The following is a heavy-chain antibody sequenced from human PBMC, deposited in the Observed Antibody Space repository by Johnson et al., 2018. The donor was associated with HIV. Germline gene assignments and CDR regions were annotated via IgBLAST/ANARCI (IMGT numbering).Heavy chain of an antibody. J-gene: IGHJ3*02. CDR2: IKKDGSEK. CDR3: ARVGANFESVDI. CDR1: AFSFSGYA. D-gene: IGHD4/OR15-4a*01. Sequence: MQLVESGGGVVQPGRSLRLSCTSAFSFSGYAMHWVRQAPGKGLEWVANIKKDGSEKYYVDSVKGRFTISRDNAKNSLYLQMNSLRAEDTAVYYCARVGANFESVDIWGQGRMVTVSS. V-gene: IGHV3-7*01.